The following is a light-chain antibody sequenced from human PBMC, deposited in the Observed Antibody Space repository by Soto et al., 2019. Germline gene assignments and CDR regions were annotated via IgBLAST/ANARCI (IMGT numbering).Light chain of an antibody. CDR1: RSISSRY. Sequence: EIVLTQSPGTLSLSPGERATLSCRASRSISSRYLAWYQQKPGQAPRLLIYGVSGRATGIPDRFSGSGSGTDFTLTISRLEPEDFAVYYCHQYGYSPPWTFGQGTKVEIK. CDR2: GVS. CDR3: HQYGYSPPWT. V-gene: IGKV3-20*01. J-gene: IGKJ1*01.